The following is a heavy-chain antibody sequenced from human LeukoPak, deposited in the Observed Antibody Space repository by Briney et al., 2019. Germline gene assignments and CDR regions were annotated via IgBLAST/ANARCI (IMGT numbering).Heavy chain of an antibody. V-gene: IGHV3-11*01. CDR1: GFIFSDYY. D-gene: IGHD6-19*01. CDR2: ISTSGSTI. J-gene: IGHJ4*02. CDR3: ARPLYSGWYGDPDS. Sequence: AGGSLRLSCAASGFIFSDYYMSWIRQAPGKGLERVSYISTSGSTIYYADSVKGRFTISRDNAKNSLYLQMNSLRAEDTAVYYCARPLYSGWYGDPDSWGQGTLVTVSS.